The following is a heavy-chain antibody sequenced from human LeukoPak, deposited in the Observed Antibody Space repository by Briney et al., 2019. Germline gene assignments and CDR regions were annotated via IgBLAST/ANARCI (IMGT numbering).Heavy chain of an antibody. V-gene: IGHV4-34*01. CDR3: ARRGSSRAAAPPYFDY. CDR1: VGSFTEFS. D-gene: IGHD6-13*01. CDR2: IYYSGST. Sequence: SETLSLTCAVYVGSFTEFSWTEIRQPPGKGLEWIGSIYYSGSTYYNPSLKSRVTISVDTSKNQFSLKLSSVTAADTAVYYCARRGSSRAAAPPYFDYWGQGTLVTVSS. J-gene: IGHJ4*02.